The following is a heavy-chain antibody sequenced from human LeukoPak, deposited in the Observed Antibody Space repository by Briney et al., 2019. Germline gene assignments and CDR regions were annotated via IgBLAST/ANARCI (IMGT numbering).Heavy chain of an antibody. CDR2: IIPIFGTA. V-gene: IGHV1-69*13. D-gene: IGHD6-13*01. Sequence: SVKVSCKASGGTFSSYPISWVRQAPGQGLEWMGGIIPIFGTANYAQKFQGRVTITADESTSTAYMELSSLRSEDTAVYYCASQTRVSSSWHSFDYWGQGTLVTVSS. CDR1: GGTFSSYP. CDR3: ASQTRVSSSWHSFDY. J-gene: IGHJ4*02.